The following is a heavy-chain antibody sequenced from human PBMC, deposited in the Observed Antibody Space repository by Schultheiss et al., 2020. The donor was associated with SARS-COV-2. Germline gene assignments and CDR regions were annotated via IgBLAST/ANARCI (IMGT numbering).Heavy chain of an antibody. V-gene: IGHV1-46*03. CDR1: GYTLSDYY. Sequence: ASVKVSCKASGYTLSDYYIHWVRQAPGQGLEWMGIINPSGGSTSYAQKFQSRVTMTRDTSTSTVYMELSSLRSEDTAVYYCARDPISTPNLYYYDSKGMDVWGQGTTVTVSS. J-gene: IGHJ6*02. CDR3: ARDPISTPNLYYYDSKGMDV. CDR2: INPSGGST. D-gene: IGHD3-22*01.